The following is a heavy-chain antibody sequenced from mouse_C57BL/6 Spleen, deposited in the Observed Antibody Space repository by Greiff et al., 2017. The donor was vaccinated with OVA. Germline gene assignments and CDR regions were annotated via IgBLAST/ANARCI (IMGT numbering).Heavy chain of an antibody. D-gene: IGHD1-1*01. CDR2: IDPETGGT. CDR1: GYTFTDYE. CDR3: TDYYGSSLYAMDY. V-gene: IGHV1-15*01. J-gene: IGHJ4*01. Sequence: VQLVESGAELVRPGASVTLSCKASGYTFTDYEMHWVKQTPVHGLEWIGAIDPETGGTAYNQKFKGKAILTADKSSSTAYMELRSLTSEDSAVYYCTDYYGSSLYAMDYWGQGTSVTVSS.